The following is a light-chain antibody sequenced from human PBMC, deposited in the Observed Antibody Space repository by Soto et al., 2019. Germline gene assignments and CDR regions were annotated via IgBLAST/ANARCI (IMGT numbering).Light chain of an antibody. CDR1: QSVLYSSNNKNY. V-gene: IGKV4-1*01. CDR2: WAS. Sequence: DIVMTQSPDSLAVSLGERATINCKSSQSVLYSSNNKNYLAWYQQIPGQPPKLLIYWASTRESGVPDRFSGSGSGTDSTLTISSLQAEDVAVYYCQQYYSTLQYTFAQGTKLEIK. CDR3: QQYYSTLQYT. J-gene: IGKJ2*01.